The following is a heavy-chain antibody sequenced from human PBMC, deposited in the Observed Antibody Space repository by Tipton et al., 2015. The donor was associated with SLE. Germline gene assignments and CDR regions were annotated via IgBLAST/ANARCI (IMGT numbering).Heavy chain of an antibody. Sequence: TLSLTCTVSGGSISSGGFYWSWIRQHPGRGLEWIGYVQYSGSTYYNPSLKSRLSMSVDTSKNEFSLEVSSVTAADTAVYYCARGLVDSRSYWLKWFDPWGQGTLVPVSS. CDR3: ARGLVDSRSYWLKWFDP. CDR2: VQYSGST. CDR1: GGSISSGGFY. V-gene: IGHV4-31*03. J-gene: IGHJ5*02. D-gene: IGHD3-10*01.